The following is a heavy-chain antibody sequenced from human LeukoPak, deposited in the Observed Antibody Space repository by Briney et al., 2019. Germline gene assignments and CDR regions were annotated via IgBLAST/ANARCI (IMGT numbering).Heavy chain of an antibody. CDR3: ARGPTMTTDY. J-gene: IGHJ4*02. CDR2: IFYSGTT. CDR1: GGSFSSDNYY. V-gene: IGHV4-61*01. D-gene: IGHD4-17*01. Sequence: SETLSLTCTVSGGSFSSDNYYWSWHRPPPGQGLEWIGYIFYSGTTNYNPSLKSRVTISVDTSKNQFSLNLSSVTAADTAVYYCARGPTMTTDYWGQGTLVTVSS.